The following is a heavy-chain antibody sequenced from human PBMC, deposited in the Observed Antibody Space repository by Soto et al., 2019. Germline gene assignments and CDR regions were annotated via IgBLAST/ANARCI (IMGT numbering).Heavy chain of an antibody. Sequence: GESLKISCKASGYSFTTYWIGWVRQMPGKGLEWVANIRPDGSEKWYVDSVKGRFTISRDNAKKSLYLQMNSLRDEDTAVYYCARDEYCISTSCYGSFDYWGKGTLVTVPS. CDR2: IRPDGSEK. CDR3: ARDEYCISTSCYGSFDY. V-gene: IGHV3-7*01. CDR1: GYSFTTYW. D-gene: IGHD2-2*01. J-gene: IGHJ4*02.